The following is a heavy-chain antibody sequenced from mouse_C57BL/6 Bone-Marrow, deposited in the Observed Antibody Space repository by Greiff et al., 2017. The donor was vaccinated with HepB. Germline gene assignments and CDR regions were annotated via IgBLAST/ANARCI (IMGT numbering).Heavy chain of an antibody. Sequence: VKLMESGPGLVAPSQSLSITCTVSGFSLTSYAISWVRQTPGKGLEWLGVIWTGGGTNYNSALKSRLSISKDNSKSQVFLKMNSLQTDYTARYYCARNLGRQLRPSMDYWGQGTSVTVSS. CDR1: GFSLTSYA. CDR3: ARNLGRQLRPSMDY. D-gene: IGHD3-2*02. J-gene: IGHJ4*01. CDR2: IWTGGGT. V-gene: IGHV2-9-1*01.